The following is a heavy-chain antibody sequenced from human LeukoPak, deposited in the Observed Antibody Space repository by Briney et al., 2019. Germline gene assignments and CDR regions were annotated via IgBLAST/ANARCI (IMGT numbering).Heavy chain of an antibody. V-gene: IGHV1-69*05. CDR3: ARDSRSSSSAYYFDY. Sequence: SVKVSCKASGYTFTSYGISWVRQAPGQGLEWMGGIIPIFGTANYAQKFQGRVTITTDESTSTAYMELSSLRSEDTAVYYCARDSRSSSSAYYFDYWGQGTLVTVSS. CDR2: IIPIFGTA. D-gene: IGHD6-6*01. J-gene: IGHJ4*02. CDR1: GYTFTSYG.